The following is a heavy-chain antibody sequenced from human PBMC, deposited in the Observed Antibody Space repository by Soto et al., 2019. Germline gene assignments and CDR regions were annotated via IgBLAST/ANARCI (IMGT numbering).Heavy chain of an antibody. CDR1: GGSISSGDYY. CDR2: IYYSGST. J-gene: IGHJ6*02. D-gene: IGHD3-16*01. Sequence: QVQLQESGPGLVKPSQTLSLTCTVSGGSISSGDYYWSWIRQPPGKGLEWIGYIYYSGSTYYNPSLESRVTISVDTSKNQFSLKLSSVTAADTAVYYCARDLYADGYYYGMDVWGQGTTVTVSS. CDR3: ARDLYADGYYYGMDV. V-gene: IGHV4-30-4*01.